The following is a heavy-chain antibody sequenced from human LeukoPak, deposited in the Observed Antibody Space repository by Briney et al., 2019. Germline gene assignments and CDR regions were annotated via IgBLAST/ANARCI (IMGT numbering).Heavy chain of an antibody. J-gene: IGHJ4*02. D-gene: IGHD5-24*01. V-gene: IGHV3-7*01. CDR1: GFTFSSYW. CDR2: IKQDGSEK. Sequence: PGGSLRLSCAASGFTFSSYWMSWVRQAPGKGLEWVANIKQDGSEKYYVDSVKGRFTISRDNAKNSLYLQMNSLRAEDTAVYYCARATVDVEMATTKIRGFDYWGQGTLVTVSS. CDR3: ARATVDVEMATTKIRGFDY.